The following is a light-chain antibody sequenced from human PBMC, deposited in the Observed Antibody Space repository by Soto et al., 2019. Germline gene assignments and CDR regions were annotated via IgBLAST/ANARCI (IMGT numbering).Light chain of an antibody. CDR2: DAS. Sequence: EIVLTQSPATLSLSPGERATLSCRASQSVSSFLAWYQQKPGQAPRLLIYDASNRATGIPARFSGSGSGTDFTFTISSLEPEDFAVYYCQQRSNWPGTFGQGTKLEIK. J-gene: IGKJ2*01. CDR1: QSVSSF. V-gene: IGKV3-11*01. CDR3: QQRSNWPGT.